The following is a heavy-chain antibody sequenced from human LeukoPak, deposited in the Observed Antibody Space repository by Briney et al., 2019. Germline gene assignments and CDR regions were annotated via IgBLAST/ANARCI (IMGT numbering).Heavy chain of an antibody. J-gene: IGHJ4*02. CDR2: MNPNSGNT. CDR3: AYSSSTRPFDY. Sequence: GASVKVSCKASGYTFTSYDINWVRQATGQGLEWMGWMNPNSGNTGYAQKFQGSVTITRNTSISTAYMELSSLRSEDTAVYYCAYSSSTRPFDYWGQGTLVTVSS. V-gene: IGHV1-8*03. CDR1: GYTFTSYD. D-gene: IGHD6-6*01.